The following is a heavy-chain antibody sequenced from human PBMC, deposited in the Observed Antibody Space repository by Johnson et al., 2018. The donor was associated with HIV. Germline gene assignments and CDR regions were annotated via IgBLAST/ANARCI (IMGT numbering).Heavy chain of an antibody. J-gene: IGHJ3*02. CDR1: GFTVSTNY. CDR2: IYSGGST. CDR3: ARDSGKWSGVRFAFDI. D-gene: IGHD3-10*01. V-gene: IGHV3-66*01. Sequence: VQLVESGGGLVQPGGSLRLSCAASGFTVSTNYMSWIRQAPGKGLEWVSVIYSGGSTYYADSVKGRFTISRDSSKNTLYLQMNSLRAEDMAVYYCARDSGKWSGVRFAFDIWGQGTMVTVSS.